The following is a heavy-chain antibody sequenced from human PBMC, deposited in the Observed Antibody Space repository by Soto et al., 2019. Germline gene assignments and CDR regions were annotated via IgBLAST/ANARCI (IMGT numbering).Heavy chain of an antibody. V-gene: IGHV3-23*01. Sequence: PGGSLRLSCAASGFTFSSYVMSWVRQAPGKGLEWASATSGSGGSTYYADSVKGRFTISRDNSKSTLFLQMNSLSPEDTAVYYCAQAIVGPRGPFFWGQGTLVTVSS. CDR1: GFTFSSYV. CDR3: AQAIVGPRGPFF. D-gene: IGHD1-26*01. CDR2: TSGSGGST. J-gene: IGHJ4*02.